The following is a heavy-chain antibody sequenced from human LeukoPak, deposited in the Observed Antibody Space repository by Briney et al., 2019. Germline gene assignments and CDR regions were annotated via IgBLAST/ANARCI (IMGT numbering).Heavy chain of an antibody. J-gene: IGHJ4*02. CDR1: GFTFSSYG. CDR2: IWYDGSNK. V-gene: IGHV3-33*01. Sequence: GGSLRLSCAASGFTFSSYGMHWVRQAPGKGLEWVAVIWYDGSNKYYADSVKGRFTISRDNSKNTLYLQMNSLRAEDTAVYYCARDGGVGYGYGDYWGQGTLVTVSS. D-gene: IGHD5-18*01. CDR3: ARDGGVGYGYGDY.